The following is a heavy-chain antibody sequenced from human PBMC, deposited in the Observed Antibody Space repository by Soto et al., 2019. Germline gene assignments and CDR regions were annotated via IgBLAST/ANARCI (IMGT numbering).Heavy chain of an antibody. V-gene: IGHV4-31*03. CDR3: AGGTAGIYDY. Sequence: SETLSVTCTVSGGSISSGGYYWSWNRQHPGKGLEWIGYIYYSGSTYYNPSLKSRVTISVDTSKNQFSLKLSSVTAADTAVYYCAGGTAGIYDYWGQGTLVTVSS. CDR2: IYYSGST. CDR1: GGSISSGGYY. J-gene: IGHJ4*02. D-gene: IGHD6-13*01.